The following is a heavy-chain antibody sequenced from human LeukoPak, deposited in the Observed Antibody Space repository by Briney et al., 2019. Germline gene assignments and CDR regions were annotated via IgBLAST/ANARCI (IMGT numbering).Heavy chain of an antibody. Sequence: PSETLSLTCAVYDGSFSGYYWSWIRQPPGKGLEWIGEINHSGSTNYNPSLKSRVTISVDTSKNQFSLKLSSVTAADTAVYYCARGRIGDYEGYFDYWGQGTLVTVSS. CDR3: ARGRIGDYEGYFDY. CDR2: INHSGST. J-gene: IGHJ4*02. CDR1: DGSFSGYY. V-gene: IGHV4-34*01. D-gene: IGHD4-17*01.